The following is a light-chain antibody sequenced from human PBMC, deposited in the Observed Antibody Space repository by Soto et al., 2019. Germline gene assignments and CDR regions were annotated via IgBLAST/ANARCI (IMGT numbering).Light chain of an antibody. V-gene: IGLV8-61*01. J-gene: IGLJ3*02. CDR2: STN. CDR1: SGSVSTSYY. Sequence: QAVVTQEPSFSVSPGGTITLTCGLSSGSVSTSYYPSWYQQTPGQAPRTLIYSTNTRSSGVPDRFSGSILGNKAALTITGAQADDESDYDCALYMGSGISVFGGGTKLTVL. CDR3: ALYMGSGISV.